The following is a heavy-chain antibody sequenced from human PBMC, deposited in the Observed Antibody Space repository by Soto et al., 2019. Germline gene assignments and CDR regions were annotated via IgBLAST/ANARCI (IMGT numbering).Heavy chain of an antibody. CDR1: GYTFTSYA. CDR3: ARGRFVGSSYEWFDP. V-gene: IGHV1-3*01. Sequence: QVQLVQSGAEVKKPGASVKVSCKASGYTFTSYAMHWVRQAPGQRLEWMGWINAGNGNTKYSQKIQGRVTITRDTSTSTAYMELSSLRSEDTAVYYCARGRFVGSSYEWFDPWGQGTLVTVSS. D-gene: IGHD1-26*01. J-gene: IGHJ5*02. CDR2: INAGNGNT.